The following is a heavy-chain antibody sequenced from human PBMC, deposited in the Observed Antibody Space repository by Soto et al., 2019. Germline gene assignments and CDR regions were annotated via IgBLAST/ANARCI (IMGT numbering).Heavy chain of an antibody. V-gene: IGHV3-30*03. Sequence: LRLSCADSGLSFSSYGMHWVRQAPGEGLEWVAAISYDGSNKNYLASVEGRFTISRDNSKNTLYLQMNALRPEDTAVYYCVAGQYFFDYCGQGTLVTVSS. CDR3: VAGQYFFDY. CDR1: GLSFSSYG. D-gene: IGHD6-19*01. J-gene: IGHJ4*02. CDR2: ISYDGSNK.